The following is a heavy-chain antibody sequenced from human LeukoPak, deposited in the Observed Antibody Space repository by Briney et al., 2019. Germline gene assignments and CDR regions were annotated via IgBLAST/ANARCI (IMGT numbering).Heavy chain of an antibody. Sequence: SETLSLTCTVSGGSISSYYWSWIRQPPGKGLEWIGYIYYSGSTYYNPSLKSRVTISVDTSKNQFSLKLSSVTAADTAVYYCASTIFEMATMWPYFDYWGQGTLVTVSS. V-gene: IGHV4-59*08. CDR3: ASTIFEMATMWPYFDY. D-gene: IGHD5-24*01. CDR1: GGSISSYY. CDR2: IYYSGST. J-gene: IGHJ4*02.